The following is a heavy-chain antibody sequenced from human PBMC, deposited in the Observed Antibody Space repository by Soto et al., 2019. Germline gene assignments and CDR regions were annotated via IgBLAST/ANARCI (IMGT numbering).Heavy chain of an antibody. CDR1: GGSIISADSY. V-gene: IGHV4-30-4*01. Sequence: SETLSLTCAVSGGSIISADSYWFWIRKHPGKGLEWIAYKSYSGSTYYNPSLRSRVSISVDTSKDQFSLSLNSVTAADTAVYYCVRALGSRFLEWPRFDPWGQGLLVTVSS. CDR2: KSYSGST. CDR3: VRALGSRFLEWPRFDP. D-gene: IGHD3-3*01. J-gene: IGHJ5*02.